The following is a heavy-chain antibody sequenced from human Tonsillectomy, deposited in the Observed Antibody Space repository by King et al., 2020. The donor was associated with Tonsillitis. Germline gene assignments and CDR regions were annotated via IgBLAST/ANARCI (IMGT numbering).Heavy chain of an antibody. CDR1: GFTFSDYW. Sequence: VQLVESGGGLVQPGGSLRLSCAASGFTFSDYWMHWVRHAPGKGLVWVSRINSGGTTITYADSVRGRFTVSRDNAKETLYLQMNSLRVEDTAIYFCARGHYASGTFFDSWGRGTLVTVS. CDR3: ARGHYASGTFFDS. V-gene: IGHV3-74*01. D-gene: IGHD3-10*01. J-gene: IGHJ4*02. CDR2: INSGGTTI.